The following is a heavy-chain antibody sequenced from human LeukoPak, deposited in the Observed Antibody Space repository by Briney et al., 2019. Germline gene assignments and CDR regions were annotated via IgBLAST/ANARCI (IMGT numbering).Heavy chain of an antibody. Sequence: SETLSLTCTVSGGSISSYYWSWIRQPPGKGLEWIGYIYYSGSTNYNSSLKSRVTISVDTSKNQFSLKLSSVTAADTAVYYCARHQGGVLLWFGELRAFDIWGQGTMVTVSS. CDR2: IYYSGST. CDR1: GGSISSYY. J-gene: IGHJ3*02. D-gene: IGHD3-10*01. V-gene: IGHV4-59*08. CDR3: ARHQGGVLLWFGELRAFDI.